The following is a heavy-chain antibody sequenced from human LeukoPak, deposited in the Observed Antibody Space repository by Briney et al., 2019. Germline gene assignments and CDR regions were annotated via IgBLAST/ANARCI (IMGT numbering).Heavy chain of an antibody. D-gene: IGHD3-22*01. CDR2: IYPGDSDT. Sequence: KPGDSLNISCKGCGYSFTSYWIGLVRQMPGKGLEGMGIIYPGDSDTRYSPSFQGQVTISADKSSSTAYLQWSSLKASDTAMYYCATLLGGYYYDSSGYPDYWGQGTLVTVSS. J-gene: IGHJ4*02. CDR3: ATLLGGYYYDSSGYPDY. CDR1: GYSFTSYW. V-gene: IGHV5-51*03.